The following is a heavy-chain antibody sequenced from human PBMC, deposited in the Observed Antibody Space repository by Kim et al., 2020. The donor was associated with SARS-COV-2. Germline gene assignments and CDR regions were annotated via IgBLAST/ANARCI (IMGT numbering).Heavy chain of an antibody. CDR3: TRGVQGSCDQ. J-gene: IGHJ4*02. Sequence: GGSLRLSCVASGFNFRPYSMNWVRQAPGKGPEWVSYIRGGSGVIFYAESVKGRFTVSRDDDKSLLYLQMNDLRDEDTAVYYCTRGVQGSCDQWGQGTLVT. V-gene: IGHV3-48*02. D-gene: IGHD3-10*02. CDR1: GFNFRPYS. CDR2: IRGGSGVI.